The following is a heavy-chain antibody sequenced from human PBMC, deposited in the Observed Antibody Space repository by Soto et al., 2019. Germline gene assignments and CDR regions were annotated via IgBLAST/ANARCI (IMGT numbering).Heavy chain of an antibody. V-gene: IGHV3-23*01. D-gene: IGHD3-10*01. CDR1: GFTFSSYA. J-gene: IGHJ3*02. Sequence: GGSLRLSCAASGFTFSSYAMSWVRQAPGKGLEWVSAISGSGGSTYYADSVKGRFTISRDNSKNTLYLQMNSLRAEDTAVYYCAKDSRYGSGSYCAFDIWGQGTMVTVSS. CDR2: ISGSGGST. CDR3: AKDSRYGSGSYCAFDI.